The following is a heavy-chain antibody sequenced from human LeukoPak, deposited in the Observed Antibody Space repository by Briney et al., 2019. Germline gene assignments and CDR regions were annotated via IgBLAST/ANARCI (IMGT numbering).Heavy chain of an antibody. J-gene: IGHJ5*02. CDR1: GGSISSYY. Sequence: SETLSLTCTVSGGSISSYYWSWIRQPVGKGLEWIGRICTSGSTTYNPSLKSRVTLSVDTSKNQFSLNMSSVTAADTAVYFCARVSRSIAAEPVDPWGQGTLVTVSS. CDR3: ARVSRSIAAEPVDP. V-gene: IGHV4-4*07. D-gene: IGHD6-13*01. CDR2: ICTSGST.